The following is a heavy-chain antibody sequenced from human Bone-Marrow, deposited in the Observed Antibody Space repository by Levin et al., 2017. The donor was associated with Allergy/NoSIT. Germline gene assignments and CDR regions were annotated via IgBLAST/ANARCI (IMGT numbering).Heavy chain of an antibody. D-gene: IGHD2-2*01. Sequence: GESLKISCAASGFTFSTYAMNWVRQAPGKGLEWVSTIKGGGDSTFYADSVKGRFTISRDDSRNTLYLQMNNLRAEDTAVYFCAAPGRHCDSTSCYLRFQYWGLGTLVTVSS. CDR1: GFTFSTYA. CDR3: AAPGRHCDSTSCYLRFQY. V-gene: IGHV3-23*01. CDR2: IKGGGDST. J-gene: IGHJ4*02.